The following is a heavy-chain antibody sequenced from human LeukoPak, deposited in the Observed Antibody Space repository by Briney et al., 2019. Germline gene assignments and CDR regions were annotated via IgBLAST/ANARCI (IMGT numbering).Heavy chain of an antibody. D-gene: IGHD4-23*01. CDR2: VYYSGAI. CDR1: GFSISSSNW. CDR3: AKKPNSLYYFDY. Sequence: SSETLSLTCVVSGFSISSSNWWGWIRQPPGRGLEWIGYVYYSGAIYYNPSLKSRVTMSVGTSKNQVSLELSSVTAADTAVYYCAKKPNSLYYFDYWGQGTLVTVSS. J-gene: IGHJ4*02. V-gene: IGHV4-28*05.